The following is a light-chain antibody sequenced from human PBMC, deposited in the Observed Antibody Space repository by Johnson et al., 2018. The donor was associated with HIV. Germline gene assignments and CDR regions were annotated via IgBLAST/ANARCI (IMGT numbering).Light chain of an antibody. Sequence: HSVLTQPPSVSAAPGQKVTISCSGSSSNIRNNYVSWFQHLPGAAPKLLIYENNKRPSGIPDRFSGSKSGTSATLGITGLPTGDEADYYCATWDSSLSPRGVFGTGTKVTVL. V-gene: IGLV1-51*02. CDR3: ATWDSSLSPRGV. J-gene: IGLJ1*01. CDR2: ENN. CDR1: SSNIRNNY.